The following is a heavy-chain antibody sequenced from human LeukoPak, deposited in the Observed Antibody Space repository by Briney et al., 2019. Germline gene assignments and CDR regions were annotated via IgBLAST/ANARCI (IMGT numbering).Heavy chain of an antibody. Sequence: ASVKVSCKASGYTFTSYDINWVRQATGQGLEWMGWMNPNSGNTGYAQTFQGRVTMTRNTSISTAYMELSSLRSEDAAVYYCASLAYYDPPRIPIDIWGQGTMVTVSS. V-gene: IGHV1-8*01. CDR1: GYTFTSYD. J-gene: IGHJ3*02. CDR2: MNPNSGNT. CDR3: ASLAYYDPPRIPIDI. D-gene: IGHD3-22*01.